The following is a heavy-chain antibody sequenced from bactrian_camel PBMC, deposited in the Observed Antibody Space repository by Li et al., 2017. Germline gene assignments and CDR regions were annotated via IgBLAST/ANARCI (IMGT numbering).Heavy chain of an antibody. CDR3: AAVKNPTKVRAAGIGSADFGY. J-gene: IGHJ6*01. CDR2: ISTDGST. CDR1: GFTSNSCG. Sequence: HVQLVESGGGLVQPGGSLRLSCTAPGFTSNSCGMDWYRQAAGKQREWVSSISTDGSTSYADSVKGRFTISKDNAKNTLYLQMNNLKPEDSGMYNCAAVKNPTKVRAAGIGSADFGYWGQGPRSPSP. D-gene: IGHD6*01. V-gene: IGHV3S53*01.